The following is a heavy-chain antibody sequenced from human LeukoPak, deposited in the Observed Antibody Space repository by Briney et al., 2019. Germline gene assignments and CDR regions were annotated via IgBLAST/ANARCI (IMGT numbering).Heavy chain of an antibody. CDR2: VSGGSSNT. Sequence: GWSLRLSCVASGFTFSNYAMSWVRQASGKGLEWVSAVSGGSSNTYYADSVKGRFTISRDNSKNTLYLQMNSLRADDTAIYYCAKEASGYSFSDWWGQETLVTVSS. D-gene: IGHD1-26*01. CDR1: GFTFSNYA. J-gene: IGHJ4*02. V-gene: IGHV3-23*01. CDR3: AKEASGYSFSDW.